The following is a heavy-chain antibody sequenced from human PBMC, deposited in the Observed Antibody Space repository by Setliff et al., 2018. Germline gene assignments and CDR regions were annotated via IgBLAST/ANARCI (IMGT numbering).Heavy chain of an antibody. J-gene: IGHJ5*02. D-gene: IGHD2-15*01. Sequence: SVKVSCKASGGTFSSYGISWVRQAPGRGLEWMGGTIPIFGTTDYAQKFRGRVTIITDESTSTAYMELDSLRSEDTAVYYCARSPAVLGIVYLDPWGQGTLVTVSS. V-gene: IGHV1-69*05. CDR2: TIPIFGTT. CDR3: ARSPAVLGIVYLDP. CDR1: GGTFSSYG.